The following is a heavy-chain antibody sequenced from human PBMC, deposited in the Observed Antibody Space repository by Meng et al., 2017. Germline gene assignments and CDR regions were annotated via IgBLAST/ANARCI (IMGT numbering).Heavy chain of an antibody. J-gene: IGHJ4*02. CDR3: ARGGGYSYGFGSIDY. D-gene: IGHD5-18*01. CDR1: GGSFSGYY. CDR2: INHGGST. Sequence: QVQLQQWGAGLLKPSETLSLTCAVYGGSFSGYYWSWIRQPPGKGLEWIGEINHGGSTNYNPSLKSRVTISVDTSKNQFSLKLSSVTAADTAVYYCARGGGYSYGFGSIDYWGQGTLVTVSS. V-gene: IGHV4-34*01.